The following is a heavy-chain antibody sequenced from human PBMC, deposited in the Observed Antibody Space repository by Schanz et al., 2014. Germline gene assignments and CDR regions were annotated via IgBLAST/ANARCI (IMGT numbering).Heavy chain of an antibody. J-gene: IGHJ4*02. CDR2: ISSSGSTI. D-gene: IGHD3-10*01. V-gene: IGHV3-11*01. CDR3: ARGSPENMIRGELDY. CDR1: GFSFSTYG. Sequence: VRLVESGGGLVKPGGSLRLSCAASGFSFSTYGMTWIRQAPGKGLEWVSYISSSGSTIYYADSVKGRFTISRDNAKNSLNLQMNSLRAEGTAVYYCARGSPENMIRGELDYWGQGTLVTVSS.